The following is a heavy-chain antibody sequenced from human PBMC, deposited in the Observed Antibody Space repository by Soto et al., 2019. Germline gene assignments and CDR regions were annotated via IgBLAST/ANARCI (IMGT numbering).Heavy chain of an antibody. V-gene: IGHV3-66*01. Sequence: GGSLRLSCAASGFTVSSNYMSWVRQAPGKGLEWVSVIYSGGSTYYADSVKGRFTISRDNSKNTLYLQMNSLRAEDTAVYYCARSNYDFWSGLNPQGWFDPWGQGTLVTVSS. CDR1: GFTVSSNY. D-gene: IGHD3-3*01. J-gene: IGHJ5*02. CDR3: ARSNYDFWSGLNPQGWFDP. CDR2: IYSGGST.